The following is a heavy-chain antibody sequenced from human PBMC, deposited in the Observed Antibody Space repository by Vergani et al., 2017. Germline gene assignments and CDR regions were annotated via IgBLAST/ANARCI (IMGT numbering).Heavy chain of an antibody. D-gene: IGHD2-8*01. CDR2: ISWNSNSI. CDR1: GFTSAGYA. J-gene: IGHJ4*02. V-gene: IGHV3-9*02. Sequence: EVQLEESGGGLVLPGRSLRLSCVASGFTSAGYAMHWVRQAPGKGLEWVSGISWNSNSIGYADSVKGRFTISRDNAKNSLYLQMNSLRAEDTALYYCARAWYYYSTNGYYYFDSWGQGTLVTVSS. CDR3: ARAWYYYSTNGYYYFDS.